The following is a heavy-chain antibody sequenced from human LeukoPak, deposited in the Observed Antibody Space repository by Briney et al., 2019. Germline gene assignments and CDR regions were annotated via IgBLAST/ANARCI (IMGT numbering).Heavy chain of an antibody. D-gene: IGHD5-24*01. CDR1: GFTFSSYG. Sequence: RPGRSLRLSCAASGFTFSSYGMHWVRQAPGKGLEWVAVISYDGSNKYYADSVKGRFTISRDNSKNTLYLQMNSLRVEDTAVYYCAKVIREVDMSHDYWGQGALVTVSS. CDR2: ISYDGSNK. V-gene: IGHV3-30*18. CDR3: AKVIREVDMSHDY. J-gene: IGHJ4*02.